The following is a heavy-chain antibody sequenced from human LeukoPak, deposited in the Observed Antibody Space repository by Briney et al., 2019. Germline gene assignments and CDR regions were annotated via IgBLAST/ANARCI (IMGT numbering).Heavy chain of an antibody. J-gene: IGHJ5*02. CDR1: GFTFSSYA. CDR2: ISGSGGST. D-gene: IGHD6-19*01. CDR3: AKDAYSSGWGNWFDP. V-gene: IGHV3-23*01. Sequence: PGGSLRLSCAASGFTFSSYAMSWVRQAPGKGLEWVSAISGSGGSTYYADSVKGRFTISRDNSKNTLYLQMNSQRAEDTAVYYCAKDAYSSGWGNWFDPWGQGTLATVSS.